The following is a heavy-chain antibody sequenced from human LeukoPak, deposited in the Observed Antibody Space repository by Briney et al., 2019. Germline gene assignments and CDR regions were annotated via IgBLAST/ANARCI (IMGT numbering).Heavy chain of an antibody. Sequence: PGGSLRLSCAASGFTFSSYTMNWVRQAPGKGLEWVSYISSRSNTIYYADSVKGRFTISRDNAKNSLYLQMSSLRAEDTAIYYCAREGYCSSTSCSLDAFDIWGQGTMVTVSS. CDR3: AREGYCSSTSCSLDAFDI. CDR2: ISSRSNTI. CDR1: GFTFSSYT. D-gene: IGHD2-2*01. V-gene: IGHV3-48*01. J-gene: IGHJ3*02.